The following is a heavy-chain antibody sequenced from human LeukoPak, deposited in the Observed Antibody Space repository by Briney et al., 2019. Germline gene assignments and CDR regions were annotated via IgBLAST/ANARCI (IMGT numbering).Heavy chain of an antibody. V-gene: IGHV3-11*01. CDR2: ISSRGSTI. J-gene: IGHJ4*02. Sequence: PGGSLRLSCASSGFTFSSYDMSWVRQAPGKGLEWVSYISSRGSTIFYADSVKGRFTISRDNAKNSLYLQMNSLRAEDTAVYYCARVLYSSGWHVGVDYWGQGTLVTVSS. CDR1: GFTFSSYD. CDR3: ARVLYSSGWHVGVDY. D-gene: IGHD6-19*01.